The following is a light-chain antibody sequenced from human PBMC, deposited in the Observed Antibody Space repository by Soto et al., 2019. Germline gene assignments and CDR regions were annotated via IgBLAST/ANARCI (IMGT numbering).Light chain of an antibody. CDR1: QSVSSSY. CDR3: QQYGSSPT. J-gene: IGKJ4*01. V-gene: IGKV3-20*01. Sequence: EIVLTQSPGTLSLSPGERATLSCRASQSVSSSYLAWYQQKPGQPPRLLIYGASSRATGIPDRFSGSGSGTDSTLTISRLEPEDFAVYYCQQYGSSPTFGGGTKVDIK. CDR2: GAS.